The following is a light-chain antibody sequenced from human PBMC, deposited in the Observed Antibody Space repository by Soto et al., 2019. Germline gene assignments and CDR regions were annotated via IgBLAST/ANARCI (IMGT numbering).Light chain of an antibody. CDR1: QSVLYSSNNLNY. Sequence: DIVMTQSPDSLAMSLGERATINCKSSQSVLYSSNNLNYLAWYQQKPGQPPKLLIYWASTRESGVPDRFSGSGSASDFTLTISSLQAEDVALYYCQQYYDTPLTFGGGTKVEIK. CDR2: WAS. CDR3: QQYYDTPLT. V-gene: IGKV4-1*01. J-gene: IGKJ4*01.